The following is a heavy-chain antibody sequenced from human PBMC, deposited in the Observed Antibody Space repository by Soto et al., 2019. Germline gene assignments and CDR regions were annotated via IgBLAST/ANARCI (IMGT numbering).Heavy chain of an antibody. CDR3: ARTYSSSWNYFAY. D-gene: IGHD6-13*01. V-gene: IGHV3-30*04. Sequence: QVQLVESGGGVVQPGRSLRLSCAASGFTFDSHTMHWVRQAPGKGLEWVALISFDGSLKYDADSVKGRFTISRDNFKNTLFLEMNSLRAEDTGVYYCARTYSSSWNYFAYWGQGTLVTVSS. CDR2: ISFDGSLK. CDR1: GFTFDSHT. J-gene: IGHJ4*02.